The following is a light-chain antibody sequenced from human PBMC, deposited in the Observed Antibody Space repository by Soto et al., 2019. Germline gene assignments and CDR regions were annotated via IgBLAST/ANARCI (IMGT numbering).Light chain of an antibody. V-gene: IGKV2-28*01. CDR1: QSLLQSNGYNY. CDR3: MQALQTPPT. Sequence: DIVMTQSPLSLPVTPGEPASISCRSSQSLLQSNGYNYLDWYLQKPGQSPQLLIYLGSYRASGAPDRFSGSGSGTDFTLKISRVEAEDVGVYYCMQALQTPPTFGQGTKV. CDR2: LGS. J-gene: IGKJ1*01.